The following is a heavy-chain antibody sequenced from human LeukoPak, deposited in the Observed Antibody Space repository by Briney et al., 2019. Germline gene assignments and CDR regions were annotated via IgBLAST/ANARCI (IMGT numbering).Heavy chain of an antibody. CDR1: GFTFSSYW. D-gene: IGHD4-11*01. V-gene: IGHV3-7*01. CDR2: IKQDGSEK. Sequence: GGSLRLSCAASGFTFSSYWMSWVRQAPGKGLEWVANIKQDGSEKYYVDSVKGRFTISRDNAKNSLYLQMNSLRAEDTAVYYCASGRNDYPLTAAFDIWGQGTMVTVSS. J-gene: IGHJ3*02. CDR3: ASGRNDYPLTAAFDI.